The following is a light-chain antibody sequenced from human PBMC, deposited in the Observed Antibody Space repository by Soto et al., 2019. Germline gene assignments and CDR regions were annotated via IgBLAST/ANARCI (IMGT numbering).Light chain of an antibody. Sequence: QPVLTESPSASASLGASVKLTCTLSSDHSTYVIAWHQQRPEKGPRYLMKLNSDGSHSKGDGIPDRFSGSSSGAERYLTISSLQSEDEADYYCQTWGTDFRVFGGGTKLT. J-gene: IGLJ3*02. CDR3: QTWGTDFRV. CDR2: LNSDGSH. CDR1: SDHSTYV. V-gene: IGLV4-69*01.